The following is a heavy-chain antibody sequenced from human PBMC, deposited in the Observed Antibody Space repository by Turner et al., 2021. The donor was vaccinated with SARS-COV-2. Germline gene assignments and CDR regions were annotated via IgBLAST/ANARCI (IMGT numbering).Heavy chain of an antibody. CDR3: ARHWEVSAAAYLSRFDP. CDR1: GGSISSSSYY. V-gene: IGHV4-39*01. J-gene: IGHJ5*02. CDR2: IYCSGSI. D-gene: IGHD6-13*01. Sequence: LQLQESGPGLVQPSETLSLTCTVSGGSISSSSYYWGWIRTPPGKGLEWIGSIYCSGSICYTLSLKRRITISVDTSKMQFSMKLTSVTAADAAVYFCARHWEVSAAAYLSRFDPWGQGTLVTVSS.